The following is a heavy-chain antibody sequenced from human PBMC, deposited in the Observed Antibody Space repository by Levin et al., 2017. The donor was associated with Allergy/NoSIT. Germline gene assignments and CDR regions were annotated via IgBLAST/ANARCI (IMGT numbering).Heavy chain of an antibody. CDR2: VFYSGNT. Sequence: SDTLSLPFSFSFSSLPFSSFLFLLPPPFPLLSFIGSVFYSGNTNYNPSLKSRVSISVDTSKNEVSLKLNSVTAADTAVYYCARVWPTRPVFYFDYWGQGTLVPVSS. CDR1: FSSLPFSS. J-gene: IGHJ4*02. V-gene: IGHV4-59*01. D-gene: IGHD6-6*01. CDR3: ARVWPTRPVFYFDY.